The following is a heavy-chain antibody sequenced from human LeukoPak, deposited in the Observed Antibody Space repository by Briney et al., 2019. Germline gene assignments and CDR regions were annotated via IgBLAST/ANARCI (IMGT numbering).Heavy chain of an antibody. CDR1: GFTFSSYS. CDR3: AREITPSPYYFDY. J-gene: IGHJ4*02. Sequence: PGGSLRLSCAASGFTFSSYSMNWVRQAPGKGLEWVSYISSSSSTIYCADSVKGRFTISRDNAKSSLYLQMNSLRAEDTAVYYCAREITPSPYYFDYWGQGTLVTVSS. CDR2: ISSSSSTI. V-gene: IGHV3-48*01.